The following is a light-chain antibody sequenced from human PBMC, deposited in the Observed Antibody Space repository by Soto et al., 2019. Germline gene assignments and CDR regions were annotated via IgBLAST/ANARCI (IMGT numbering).Light chain of an antibody. V-gene: IGLV1-47*01. CDR1: SSNIGSNY. Sequence: QSVLTQPPSASGTPGQRVTISCSGSSSNIGSNYVYWYQQLPGTAPKLLIYRNNQRPSGVPDRFSGSKSGTSASLAISGLRSEDEADYYCAAWDDSLSGLVFGTGTK. J-gene: IGLJ1*01. CDR3: AAWDDSLSGLV. CDR2: RNN.